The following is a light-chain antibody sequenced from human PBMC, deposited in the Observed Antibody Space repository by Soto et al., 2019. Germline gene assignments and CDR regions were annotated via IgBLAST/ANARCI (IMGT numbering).Light chain of an antibody. CDR1: QSFSSN. Sequence: EIVMTQSPATLSVSPGERATLSCRASQSFSSNLAWYQQKPGQAPRLLIYDASNRATGIPARFSGSGSGTDFTLTISSLEPEDFAVYYCQQRSNWPRTFGQGTKVDIK. CDR3: QQRSNWPRT. V-gene: IGKV3-11*01. J-gene: IGKJ1*01. CDR2: DAS.